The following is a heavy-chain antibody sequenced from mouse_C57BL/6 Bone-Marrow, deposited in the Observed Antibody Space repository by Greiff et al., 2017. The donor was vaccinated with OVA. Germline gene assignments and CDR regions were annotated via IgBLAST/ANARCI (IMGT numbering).Heavy chain of an antibody. CDR1: GYTFTNYW. D-gene: IGHD2-1*01. Sequence: QVQLKESGAELVRPGTSVKMSCKASGYTFTNYWIGWAKQRPGHGLEWIGDIYPGGGYTNYNEKFKGKATLTADKSSSTAYMQFSSLTSEDSAIYYCARSGNWVYFDYWGQGTTLTVSS. J-gene: IGHJ2*01. V-gene: IGHV1-63*01. CDR3: ARSGNWVYFDY. CDR2: IYPGGGYT.